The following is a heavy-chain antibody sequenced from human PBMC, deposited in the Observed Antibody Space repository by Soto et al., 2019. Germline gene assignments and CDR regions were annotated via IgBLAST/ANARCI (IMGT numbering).Heavy chain of an antibody. Sequence: ASVKVSCKASGYTFTSYYMHWVRQAPGQGLEWMGIINPSGGSTSYAQKFQGRVTMTRDTSTSTAYMELSSLRSEDTAVYYCAGNTYYDFWSGPSEKYYYYGMDVWGQGTTVTVSS. CDR2: INPSGGST. D-gene: IGHD3-3*01. CDR1: GYTFTSYY. J-gene: IGHJ6*02. V-gene: IGHV1-46*01. CDR3: AGNTYYDFWSGPSEKYYYYGMDV.